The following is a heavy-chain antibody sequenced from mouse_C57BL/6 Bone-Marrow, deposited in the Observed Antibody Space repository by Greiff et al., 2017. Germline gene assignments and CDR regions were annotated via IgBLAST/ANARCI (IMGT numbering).Heavy chain of an antibody. J-gene: IGHJ2*01. D-gene: IGHD1-1*02. Sequence: VQLQQSGPELVKPGASVKISCKASGYAFSSSWMNWVKQRPGKGLEWIGRIYPGDGDTNYNGKFKGKATLTADKSSSTAYMQLSSLTSEDSAVYFCASAGERGGYWGQGTTLTVSA. CDR3: ASAGERGGY. CDR2: IYPGDGDT. CDR1: GYAFSSSW. V-gene: IGHV1-82*01.